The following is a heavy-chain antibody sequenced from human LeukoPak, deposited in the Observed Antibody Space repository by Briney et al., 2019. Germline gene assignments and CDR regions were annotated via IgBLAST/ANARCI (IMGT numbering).Heavy chain of an antibody. V-gene: IGHV1-2*02. Sequence: ASVKVSYKASGYTFTGYYMHGVRQAPGQGLEWMGWINPNSGGTNYAQKFQGRVTMTRDTSISTAYMELSRLRSDDTAVYYCARVEGITGTEFDYWGQGTLVTVSS. J-gene: IGHJ4*02. D-gene: IGHD1-20*01. CDR1: GYTFTGYY. CDR2: INPNSGGT. CDR3: ARVEGITGTEFDY.